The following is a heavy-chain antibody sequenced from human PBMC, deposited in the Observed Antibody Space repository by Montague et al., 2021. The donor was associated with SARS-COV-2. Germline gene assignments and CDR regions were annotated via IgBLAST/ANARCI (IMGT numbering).Heavy chain of an antibody. CDR3: ARGGGMNGFDP. J-gene: IGHJ5*02. V-gene: IGHV4-59*01. CDR1: GGSISSYY. Sequence: SETLSLTCTVSGGSISSYYWSWIRQPPAKGLELIGYIYYSWSTNYNPSLKSRVTISVYTSKNQFSLELSSVTAADTAVYYCARGGGMNGFDPWGQGTLVTVSS. CDR2: IYYSWST. D-gene: IGHD1-26*01.